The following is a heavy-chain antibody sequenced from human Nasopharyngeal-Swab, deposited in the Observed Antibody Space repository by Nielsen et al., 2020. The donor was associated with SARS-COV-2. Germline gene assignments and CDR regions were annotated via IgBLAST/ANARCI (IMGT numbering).Heavy chain of an antibody. J-gene: IGHJ4*02. V-gene: IGHV4-39*07. CDR1: GGSISSGGYY. CDR3: ARGRPYYDFWSGQTYYFDY. Sequence: SETLSLTCTVSGGSISSGGYYWSWIRQHPGKGLEWIGEINHSGSTNYNPSLKSRVTISVDTSKNQFSLKLSSVTAADTAVYYCARGRPYYDFWSGQTYYFDYWGQGTLVTVSS. D-gene: IGHD3-3*01. CDR2: INHSGST.